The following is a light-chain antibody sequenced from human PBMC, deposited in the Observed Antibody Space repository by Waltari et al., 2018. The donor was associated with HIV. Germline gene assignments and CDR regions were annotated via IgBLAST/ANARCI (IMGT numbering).Light chain of an antibody. Sequence: SYVLTQPSSVSVSPGQTARITCAGDALATKYARCVQQQPGQAPILVIYKDTERPSGSLERFSGSSSGTTVTLTISGAQVEDEADYFCYSAADKNVLFGGGTKLTVL. CDR3: YSAADKNVL. CDR2: KDT. J-gene: IGLJ2*01. V-gene: IGLV3-27*01. CDR1: ALATKY.